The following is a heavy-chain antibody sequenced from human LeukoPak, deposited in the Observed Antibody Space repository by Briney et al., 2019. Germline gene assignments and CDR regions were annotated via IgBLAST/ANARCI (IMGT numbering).Heavy chain of an antibody. CDR3: ARAGGYYPFWDY. J-gene: IGHJ4*02. CDR1: GGSFSGYY. D-gene: IGHD1-26*01. CDR2: IYYSGST. V-gene: IGHV4-31*11. Sequence: SETLSLTCAVYGGSFSGYYWSWIRQHPGKGLEWIGYIYYSGSTYYNPSLKSRVTISVDTSKNQFSLKLSSVTAADTAVYYCARAGGYYPFWDYWGQGTLVTVSS.